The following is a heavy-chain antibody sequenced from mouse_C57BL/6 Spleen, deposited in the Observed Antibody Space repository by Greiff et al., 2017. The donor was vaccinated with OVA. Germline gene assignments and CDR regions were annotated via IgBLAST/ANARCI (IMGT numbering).Heavy chain of an antibody. V-gene: IGHV1-76*01. J-gene: IGHJ2*01. Sequence: VQLQQSGAELVRPGASVKLSCKASGYTFTDYYINWVKQRPGQGLEWIARIYPGSGNTYYNEKFKGKATLTAEKSSSTAYMQLSSLTSEDSAVYFCARGEGSSHFDYWGQGTTLTVSS. CDR2: IYPGSGNT. CDR3: ARGEGSSHFDY. CDR1: GYTFTDYY. D-gene: IGHD1-1*01.